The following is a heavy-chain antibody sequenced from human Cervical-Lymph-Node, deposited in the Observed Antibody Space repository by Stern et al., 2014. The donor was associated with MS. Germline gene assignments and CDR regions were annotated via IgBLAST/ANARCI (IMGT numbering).Heavy chain of an antibody. J-gene: IGHJ4*02. CDR3: ARGMDIVATEIDY. CDR2: MNPNSGNT. V-gene: IGHV1-8*01. Sequence: QVQLMQSGAEVKKPGASVKVSCKASAYTFTSYDINWVRQATGQGLEWMVWMNPNSGNTGYAQKFQGKVTMTRNTSISTAYMELSSLRSEDTAVYYCARGMDIVATEIDYWGQGPLVTVSS. CDR1: AYTFTSYD. D-gene: IGHD5-12*01.